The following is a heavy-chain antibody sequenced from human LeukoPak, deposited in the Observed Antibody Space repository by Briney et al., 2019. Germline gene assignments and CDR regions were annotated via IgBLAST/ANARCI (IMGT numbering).Heavy chain of an antibody. V-gene: IGHV4-39*01. CDR2: ILYSGNT. CDR3: ARRDYYYYYMDV. J-gene: IGHJ6*03. Sequence: SETLSLTCTVSGGSISSSSDFWGWVRQPPGKGLEWIGSILYSGNTYYNPSLKSRVAISVDTSKNQFSLKLSSVTAADTAVYYCARRDYYYYYMDVWGKGTTVTVPS. CDR1: GGSISSSSDF.